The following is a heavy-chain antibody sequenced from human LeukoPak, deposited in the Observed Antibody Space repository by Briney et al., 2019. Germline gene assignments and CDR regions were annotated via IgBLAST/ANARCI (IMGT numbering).Heavy chain of an antibody. J-gene: IGHJ4*02. Sequence: ASVKVSCKASGYTFTSYDINWVRQATGQGLEWMGWMNPNSGNTGYAQKFQGRVTMTRGTSTSTVYMELSSLRSEDTAVYYCARGRYDSSGYALDYWGQGTLVTVSS. D-gene: IGHD3-22*01. V-gene: IGHV1-8*02. CDR2: MNPNSGNT. CDR1: GYTFTSYD. CDR3: ARGRYDSSGYALDY.